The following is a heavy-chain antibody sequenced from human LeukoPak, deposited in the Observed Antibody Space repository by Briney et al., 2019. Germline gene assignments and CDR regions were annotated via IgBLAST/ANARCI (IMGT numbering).Heavy chain of an antibody. CDR2: IYYTGRT. CDR3: ATQVAGGPLDY. Sequence: SETLSLTCAVSGGSISSTTYYWAWIRQPPGKGLEWIGSIYYTGRTHYIPSLKSRVTISLDTSKNQLSLSLSSVTAADTAVYYCATQVAGGPLDYWGQGTLVTVSS. D-gene: IGHD6-19*01. V-gene: IGHV4-39*01. CDR1: GGSISSTTYY. J-gene: IGHJ4*02.